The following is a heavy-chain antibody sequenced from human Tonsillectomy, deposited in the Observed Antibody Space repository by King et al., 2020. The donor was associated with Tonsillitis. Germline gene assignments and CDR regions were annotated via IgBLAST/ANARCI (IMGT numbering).Heavy chain of an antibody. Sequence: MQLPESGPGLVKPSETLSLTCTVSGGSISSSYWSWIRQPPGKGLEWIGYIYYSGSTNYNPSLKSRVTISVDTSKNQFSLKLSSVTAADTAVYYCARDWGSYDYVWGSYRSNAFDIWGQGTMVTVSS. CDR3: ARDWGSYDYVWGSYRSNAFDI. CDR2: IYYSGST. V-gene: IGHV4-59*01. J-gene: IGHJ3*02. CDR1: GGSISSSY. D-gene: IGHD3-16*02.